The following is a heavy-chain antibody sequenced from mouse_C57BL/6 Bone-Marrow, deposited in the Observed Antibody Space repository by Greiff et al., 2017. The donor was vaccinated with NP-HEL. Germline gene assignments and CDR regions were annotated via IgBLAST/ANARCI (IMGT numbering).Heavy chain of an antibody. CDR1: GYTFTDYN. CDR2: INPNNGGT. D-gene: IGHD1-1*01. CDR3: ALRCLLRCSFAY. Sequence: EVQLQQSGPELVKPGASVKIPCKASGYTFTDYNMNWVKQSHGKSLEWIGDINPNNGGTSYNQKFKGKATLTVDKSSSTAYMELRSLTSEDTAFYYCALRCLLRCSFAYWGQGTLVTVSA. V-gene: IGHV1-18*01. J-gene: IGHJ3*01.